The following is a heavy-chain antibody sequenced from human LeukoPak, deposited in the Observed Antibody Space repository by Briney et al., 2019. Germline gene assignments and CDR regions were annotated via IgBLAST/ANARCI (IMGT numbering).Heavy chain of an antibody. V-gene: IGHV3-33*01. CDR1: GFTFSSYG. CDR3: ARDRAARDYYGMDV. CDR2: IWYDGSNK. D-gene: IGHD6-13*01. J-gene: IGHJ6*02. Sequence: PGGSLRLSCAASGFTFSSYGMHWVRQAPGKGLEWVAVIWYDGSNKYYADSVKGRFTISRDNSKNTLCLQMNSLRAEDTAVYYCARDRAARDYYGMDVWGQGTTVTVSS.